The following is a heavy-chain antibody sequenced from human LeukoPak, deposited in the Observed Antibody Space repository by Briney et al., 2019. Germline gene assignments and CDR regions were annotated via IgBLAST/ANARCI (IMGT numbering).Heavy chain of an antibody. CDR3: ATDGGYMDV. CDR1: GYTFTSYD. D-gene: IGHD3-3*01. Sequence: GASLKVSCKASGYTFTSYDINWVRQAPGKGLEWMGGFDPEDGETIYAQKFQGRVTMTEDTSTDTAYMELSSLRSEDTAVYYCATDGGYMDVWGKGTTVTVSS. CDR2: FDPEDGET. J-gene: IGHJ6*03. V-gene: IGHV1-24*01.